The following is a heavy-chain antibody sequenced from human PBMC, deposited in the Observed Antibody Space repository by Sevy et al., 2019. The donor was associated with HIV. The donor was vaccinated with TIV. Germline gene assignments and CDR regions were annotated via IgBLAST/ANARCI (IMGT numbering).Heavy chain of an antibody. V-gene: IGHV4-59*01. D-gene: IGHD2-21*01. Sequence: SETLSLTCTVSGGSMTGYYWSWIRQSPEKGLGYIGYVHYSGRTNYTPSFKSRVTISVDTAKNQFSLKVTSVTAADTAVYYCARGRDGHNYSSDYWGQGTLVTVSS. CDR2: VHYSGRT. CDR3: ARGRDGHNYSSDY. CDR1: GGSMTGYY. J-gene: IGHJ4*02.